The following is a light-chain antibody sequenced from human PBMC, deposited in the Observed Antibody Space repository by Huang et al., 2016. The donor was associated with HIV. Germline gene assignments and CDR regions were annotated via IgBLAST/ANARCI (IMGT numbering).Light chain of an antibody. J-gene: IGKJ2*01. CDR3: QQYYSTSHT. V-gene: IGKV1-NL1*01. CDR2: AAS. CDR1: QGISNS. Sequence: IQMTPSPSSLSASVGDRVTITCRASQGISNSLAWYQQKPGKAPKLLLYAASSMERGVPSRFGGSGYGTGYTLTSSSLQSDDFACCYCQQYYSTSHTFGRGTKLEIK.